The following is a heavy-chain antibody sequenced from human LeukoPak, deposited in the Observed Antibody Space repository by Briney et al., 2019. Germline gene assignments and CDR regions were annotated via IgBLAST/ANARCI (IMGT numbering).Heavy chain of an antibody. CDR1: GYSFTTYW. CDR2: IYPGDSDT. D-gene: IGHD6-19*01. J-gene: IGHJ4*02. V-gene: IGHV5-51*01. CDR3: TRAESSGWLD. Sequence: GASLKISCKGSGYSFTTYWIGWVRQLPGKGLEWMGIIYPGDSDTRYSPSFQGQVTISADKSISTAYLQWNSLKTSDTAMYYCTRAESSGWLDWGQGTLVTVSS.